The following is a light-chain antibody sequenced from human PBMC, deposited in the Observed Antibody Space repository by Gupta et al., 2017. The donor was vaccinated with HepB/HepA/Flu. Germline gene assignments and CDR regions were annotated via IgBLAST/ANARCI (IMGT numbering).Light chain of an antibody. CDR1: QSVSSRY. Sequence: VLTHSPGTLSLSPGERATLPCRASQSVSSRYLAWYQQKPGQAPRPLIYGASSRANGIPDRFSGGGSGTDFTLTITRLETEDFAVYYWQHVGPSRTFGQGTKVEIK. CDR3: QHVGPSRT. CDR2: GAS. V-gene: IGKV3-20*01. J-gene: IGKJ1*01.